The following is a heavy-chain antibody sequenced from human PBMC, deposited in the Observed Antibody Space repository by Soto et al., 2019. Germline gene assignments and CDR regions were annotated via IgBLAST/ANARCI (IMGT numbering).Heavy chain of an antibody. J-gene: IGHJ6*02. Sequence: PGESLKVSCKGSGYSFTSYWIGWVRQMPGKGLEWMGIIYPGDSDTRYSPSFQGQVTISADKSISTAYLQWSSLKASDTAMYYCARRSSSPYYYYGMDVWGQGTTVTVSS. CDR3: ARRSSSPYYYYGMDV. V-gene: IGHV5-51*01. CDR1: GYSFTSYW. CDR2: IYPGDSDT. D-gene: IGHD6-13*01.